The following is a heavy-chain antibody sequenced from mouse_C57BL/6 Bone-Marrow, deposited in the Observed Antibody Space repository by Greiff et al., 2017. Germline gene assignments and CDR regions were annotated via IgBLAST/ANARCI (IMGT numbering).Heavy chain of an antibody. CDR2: ISNLAYSI. D-gene: IGHD2-2*01. V-gene: IGHV5-15*01. Sequence: EVKVVESGGGLVQPGGSLKLSCAASGFTFSDYGMAWVRQAPRKGPEWVAFISNLAYSIYYADTVTGRFTISRENAKHTLYLEMSSLRSEDTAMYYCARGGLPPFAYWGQGTLVTVSA. J-gene: IGHJ3*01. CDR3: ARGGLPPFAY. CDR1: GFTFSDYG.